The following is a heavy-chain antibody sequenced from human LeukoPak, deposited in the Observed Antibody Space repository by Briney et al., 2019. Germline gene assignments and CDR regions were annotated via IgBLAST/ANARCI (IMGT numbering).Heavy chain of an antibody. J-gene: IGHJ4*02. CDR3: ARGSGWLPDW. Sequence: SETLSLTCTVSGGSITTYYWSWIRQPPGKGLEWIGHIYDSGNTDYNPSVKGRVTISADTSKNEFSLQLTSVTAADTAVYYCARGSGWLPDWWGQGTLVTVSS. CDR1: GGSITTYY. D-gene: IGHD6-19*01. CDR2: IYDSGNT. V-gene: IGHV4-59*01.